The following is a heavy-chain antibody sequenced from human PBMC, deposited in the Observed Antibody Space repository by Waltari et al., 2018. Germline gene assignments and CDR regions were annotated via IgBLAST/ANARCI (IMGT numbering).Heavy chain of an antibody. CDR1: GFTFSSYA. CDR2: IGGSGGST. J-gene: IGHJ6*02. CDR3: AKDRPGGLFDP. D-gene: IGHD3-10*02. Sequence: EVQLLESGGGLVQPGGSLRLSCAASGFTFSSYAMSWVRQAPGKGLGGVSAIGGSGGSTYDADSVKGRFTISRDNSKNTLYLQMNSLRAEETAVYYCAKDRPGGLFDPWGQGTTVTVSS. V-gene: IGHV3-23*01.